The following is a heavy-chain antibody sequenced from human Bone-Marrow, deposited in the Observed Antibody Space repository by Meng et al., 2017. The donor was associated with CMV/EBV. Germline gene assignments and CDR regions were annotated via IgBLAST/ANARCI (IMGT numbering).Heavy chain of an antibody. J-gene: IGHJ5*02. CDR3: ATHSGAARRRAWFDP. D-gene: IGHD6-6*01. CDR1: GGTFSSYA. CDR2: IIPIFGTA. V-gene: IGHV1-69*05. Sequence: VKVSCKASGGTFSSYAISWVRQAPGQGLEWMGGIIPIFGTANYAQKFQGRVTITTDESTSTAYMELSSLRSEDTAVYYCATHSGAARRRAWFDPWGQGTLVTVSS.